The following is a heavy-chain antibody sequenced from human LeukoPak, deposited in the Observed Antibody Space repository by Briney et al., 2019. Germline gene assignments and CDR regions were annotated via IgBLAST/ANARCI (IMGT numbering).Heavy chain of an antibody. D-gene: IGHD3-10*01. V-gene: IGHV3-30*18. CDR1: GFTFSSYG. J-gene: IGHJ4*02. Sequence: GGSLRLSCAASGFTFSSYGMHWVRQAPGKGLEWVALISSDGSKIYYADSVKGRFTISRDNSKNTLYLQMNSLRAEDTAVYYCAKDGVPSRWFGRNYFDYWGQGTLVTVSS. CDR3: AKDGVPSRWFGRNYFDY. CDR2: ISSDGSKI.